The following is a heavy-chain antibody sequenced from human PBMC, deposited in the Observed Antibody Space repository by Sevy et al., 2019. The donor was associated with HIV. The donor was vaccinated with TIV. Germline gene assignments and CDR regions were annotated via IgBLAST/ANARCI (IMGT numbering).Heavy chain of an antibody. J-gene: IGHJ1*01. CDR2: IYYSGST. CDR3: ARAVDYCYGSGERRAREYFQH. D-gene: IGHD3-10*01. V-gene: IGHV4-39*01. Sequence: SETLSLTCTVSGGSISSSSYYWGWIRQPPGKGLEWIGSIYYSGSTYYNPSLKSRVTISVDTSKNQFSLKLSSVTAADTAVYYCARAVDYCYGSGERRAREYFQHWGQGTLVTVSS. CDR1: GGSISSSSYY.